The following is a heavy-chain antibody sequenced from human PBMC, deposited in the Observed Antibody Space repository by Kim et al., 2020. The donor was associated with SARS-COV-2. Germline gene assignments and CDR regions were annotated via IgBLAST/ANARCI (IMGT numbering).Heavy chain of an antibody. CDR1: GFTFSSYA. V-gene: IGHV3-23*01. J-gene: IGHJ3*02. CDR3: AKGGIYLTMILVVIGRGDAFDT. D-gene: IGHD3-22*01. Sequence: GGSLRLSCAASGFTFSSYAMSWVRQAPGKGLEWVSPISCSGGSTYYADSVKGRFTISRDNSKNTLYLQMNSLRAEDTAVYYCAKGGIYLTMILVVIGRGDAFDTWGQGTMVTVSS. CDR2: ISCSGGST.